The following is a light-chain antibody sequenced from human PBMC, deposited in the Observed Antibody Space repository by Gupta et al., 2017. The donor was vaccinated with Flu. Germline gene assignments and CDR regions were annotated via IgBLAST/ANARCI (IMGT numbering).Light chain of an antibody. CDR3: QQSYSVPYT. Sequence: DIQMTQFPSSLSASVGGRVTITCRTSENVNKFLNWYQHKPGKAPKLLIHAASTLQSGVPSRFIGGGSVTEFTLTIISLQPEDFATYFCQQSYSVPYTFGGGTKVDI. CDR1: ENVNKF. CDR2: AAS. V-gene: IGKV1-39*01. J-gene: IGKJ4*01.